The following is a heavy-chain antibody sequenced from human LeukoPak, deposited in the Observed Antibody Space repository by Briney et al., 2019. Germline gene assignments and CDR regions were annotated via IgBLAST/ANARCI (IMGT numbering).Heavy chain of an antibody. Sequence: PGGSLRLSCAASGFTFSSYWMSWVRQAPGKGLEWVANIKQDGSEKYYVDSVKGRFTISRDNAKNSLYLQMNSLRAEDTAVYYCARLQQQPEEVYYYMDVWGKGTTVTVSS. J-gene: IGHJ6*03. CDR3: ARLQQQPEEVYYYMDV. CDR2: IKQDGSEK. CDR1: GFTFSSYW. V-gene: IGHV3-7*01. D-gene: IGHD6-13*01.